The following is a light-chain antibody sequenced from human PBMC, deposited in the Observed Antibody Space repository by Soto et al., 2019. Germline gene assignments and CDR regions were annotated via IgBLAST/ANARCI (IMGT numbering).Light chain of an antibody. J-gene: IGKJ4*01. CDR1: RGITSY. V-gene: IGKV1-9*01. CDR2: SAS. CDR3: QQLYSHPLT. Sequence: IQLTQSPSSLSASVGDRVTITCRASRGITSYLAWYQQRPGKAPGLLIYSASTLQSGVPSRFSGSGYGTDFSLTISNLQPEDFATYYCQQLYSHPLTFGGGTKVDIK.